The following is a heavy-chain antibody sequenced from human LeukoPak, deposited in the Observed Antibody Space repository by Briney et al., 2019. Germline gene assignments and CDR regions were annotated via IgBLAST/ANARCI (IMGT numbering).Heavy chain of an antibody. CDR2: IWYDGSNK. CDR3: ARDDSGWYP. V-gene: IGHV3-33*01. Sequence: GGSLRLSCAASGFTFSSYGMHWVRQAPGKGLEWVAVIWYDGSNKYYADSVKGRFTISGDNSKNTLYLQMNSLRAEDTAVYYCARDDSGWYPWGQGTLVTVSS. D-gene: IGHD6-19*01. CDR1: GFTFSSYG. J-gene: IGHJ5*02.